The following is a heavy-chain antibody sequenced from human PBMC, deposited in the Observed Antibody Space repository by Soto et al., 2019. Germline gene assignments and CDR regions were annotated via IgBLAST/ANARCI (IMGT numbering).Heavy chain of an antibody. Sequence: SETLSLTCTVSGGSISSYYWSWIRQPPGKGLEWIGYIYYSGSTNYNPSLKSRVTISVDTSKNQFSLKLSSVTAADTAMYYCARGRRIQLWLNHYYYYMDVWGKGTTVTVSS. CDR2: IYYSGST. CDR3: ARGRRIQLWLNHYYYYMDV. J-gene: IGHJ6*03. CDR1: GGSISSYY. V-gene: IGHV4-59*01. D-gene: IGHD5-18*01.